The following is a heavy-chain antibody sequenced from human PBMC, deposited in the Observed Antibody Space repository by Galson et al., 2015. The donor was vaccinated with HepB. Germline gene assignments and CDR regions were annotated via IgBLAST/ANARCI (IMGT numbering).Heavy chain of an antibody. CDR1: GFTLRRYS. CDR2: ISSGSTYI. V-gene: IGHV3-21*01. J-gene: IGHJ4*02. D-gene: IGHD5-12*01. CDR3: ASGDIVGPSHPFFFEY. Sequence: SLRLSCAASGFTLRRYSMNWVRQAPGKGLEWVSSISSGSTYIYYADSVKGRFTVSRDNANNSLYLQMNSLRAEDTAVYYCASGDIVGPSHPFFFEYWGQGTPVTVSS.